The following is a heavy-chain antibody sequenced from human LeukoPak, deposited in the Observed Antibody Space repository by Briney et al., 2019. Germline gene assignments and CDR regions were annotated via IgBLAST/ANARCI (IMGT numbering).Heavy chain of an antibody. V-gene: IGHV1-18*01. Sequence: ASVKVSCKASGYIFTSYGISWVRQAPGQGLEWMGWISAYNGNTNYAQKLQGRVTMTTDTSTSTAYMELRSLRSDDTAVYYCARDFSITMVRGVNPFDYWGQGTLVTVSS. CDR1: GYIFTSYG. CDR2: ISAYNGNT. D-gene: IGHD3-10*01. CDR3: ARDFSITMVRGVNPFDY. J-gene: IGHJ4*02.